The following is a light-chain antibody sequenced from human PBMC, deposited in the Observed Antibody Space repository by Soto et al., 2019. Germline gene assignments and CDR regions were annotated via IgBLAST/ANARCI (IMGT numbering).Light chain of an antibody. CDR1: RSILSSSNNKNF. J-gene: IGKJ3*01. CDR3: QQYYSSPFT. Sequence: DIVMTQSPDSLAVSLGERATINCKSSRSILSSSNNKNFLAWYQQKPGQPPRLLVYWASTRESGVPDRLSGSGSATDFTLTISSLQAEDVAVHYCQQYYSSPFTFGPGTKVDVK. V-gene: IGKV4-1*01. CDR2: WAS.